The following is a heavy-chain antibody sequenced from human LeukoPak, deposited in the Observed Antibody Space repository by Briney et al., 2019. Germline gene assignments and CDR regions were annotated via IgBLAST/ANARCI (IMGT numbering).Heavy chain of an antibody. Sequence: PGGSLRLSCAASGFTFSSYGMHWVRQAPGKGLEWVAVIWYDGSNKYYADSVKGRFTISRDNSKNTLYLQMNSLRAEDTAVYYCARDGVTMVRGVIWYWFDPWGQGTLVTVSS. V-gene: IGHV3-33*01. D-gene: IGHD3-10*01. CDR1: GFTFSSYG. J-gene: IGHJ5*02. CDR2: IWYDGSNK. CDR3: ARDGVTMVRGVIWYWFDP.